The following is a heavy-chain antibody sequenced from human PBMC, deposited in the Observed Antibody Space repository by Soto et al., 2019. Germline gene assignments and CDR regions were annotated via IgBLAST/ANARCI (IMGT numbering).Heavy chain of an antibody. Sequence: QVQLVQSGAEVKKPGSSVKVSCKASGGTFSSYAISWVRQAPGEGLEWMGGIIPIFGTANYARKFKGRVKITAEESTSTAYMELSSMRSEDTAVYYCASGIAAAGTTYYYFDYWGQGTLVTVSS. CDR2: IIPIFGTA. CDR1: GGTFSSYA. J-gene: IGHJ4*02. D-gene: IGHD6-13*01. CDR3: ASGIAAAGTTYYYFDY. V-gene: IGHV1-69*01.